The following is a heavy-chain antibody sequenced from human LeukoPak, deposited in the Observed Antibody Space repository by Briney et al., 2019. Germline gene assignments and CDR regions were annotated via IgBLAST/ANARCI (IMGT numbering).Heavy chain of an antibody. J-gene: IGHJ4*02. CDR3: ARIEGDYGVFVY. CDR1: GGTFNTYA. Sequence: GASVKVSCRASGGTFNTYAINWVRQAPEQGLEWMGRIIPVFGTPKYAQKFQGRVTITADRSTSTAYMELSSLKPDDTAIYYCARIEGDYGVFVYWGQGTLVTVSS. CDR2: IIPVFGTP. D-gene: IGHD4-17*01. V-gene: IGHV1-69*06.